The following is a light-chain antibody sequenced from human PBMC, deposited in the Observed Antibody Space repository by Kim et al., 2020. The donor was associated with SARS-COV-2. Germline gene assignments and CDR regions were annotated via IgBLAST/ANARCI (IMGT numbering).Light chain of an antibody. V-gene: IGKV1-39*01. CDR3: HQSYRTPLP. CDR2: GAS. Sequence: DIQMTQSPSSLSASVGDRVTITCRASQNIDDFLNWYQHKPGQAPRLLIYGASSLQSGVPSRFSGSGAGTDFSLTISTLQAVNFAQYCSHQSYRTPLPFGGGTKLEFK. J-gene: IGKJ4*01. CDR1: QNIDDF.